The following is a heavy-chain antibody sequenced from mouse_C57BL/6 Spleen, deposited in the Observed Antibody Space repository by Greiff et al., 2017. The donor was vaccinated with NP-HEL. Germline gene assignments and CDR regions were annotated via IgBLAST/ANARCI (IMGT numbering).Heavy chain of an antibody. CDR3: ARWGMGFVDY. CDR1: GYTFTSYW. Sequence: QVHVKQPGAELVRPGSSVKLSCKASGYTFTSYWMHWVKQRPIQGLEWIGNIDPSDSETHYNQKFKDKATLTVDKSSSTAYMQLSSLTSEDSAVYYCARWGMGFVDYWGQGTSVTVSS. CDR2: IDPSDSET. J-gene: IGHJ4*01. V-gene: IGHV1-52*01.